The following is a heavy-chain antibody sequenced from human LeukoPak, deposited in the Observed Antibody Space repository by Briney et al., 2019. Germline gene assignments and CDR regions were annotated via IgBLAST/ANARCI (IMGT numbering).Heavy chain of an antibody. CDR2: TSSSDAGT. CDR3: AKAPVTSCRGAYCYPFDS. V-gene: IGHV3-23*01. J-gene: IGHJ4*02. D-gene: IGHD2-21*01. Sequence: GGSLRLSCAASGFSFITYNMNWVRQTPGKGLEWVAATSSSDAGTYHADSVRGRFTISRDNSKNTLYLQMNSLRAEDAAVYFCAKAPVTSCRGAYCYPFDSWGQGTLVTVSS. CDR1: GFSFITYN.